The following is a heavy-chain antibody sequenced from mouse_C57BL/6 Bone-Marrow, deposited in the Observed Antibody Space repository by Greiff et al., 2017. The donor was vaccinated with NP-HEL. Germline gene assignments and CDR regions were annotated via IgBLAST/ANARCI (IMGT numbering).Heavy chain of an antibody. CDR2: IWSGGST. CDR1: GFSLTSYG. Sequence: VQLQQSGPGLVQPSQCLSISCTASGFSLTSYGVHWVRQSPGKGLEWLGVIWSGGSTDYNAAFISRLSISKDNSKSQVFFKMNSLQADDTAIYYCARKGDYGTPIAYWGQGTLVTVSA. D-gene: IGHD1-1*01. J-gene: IGHJ3*01. CDR3: ARKGDYGTPIAY. V-gene: IGHV2-2*01.